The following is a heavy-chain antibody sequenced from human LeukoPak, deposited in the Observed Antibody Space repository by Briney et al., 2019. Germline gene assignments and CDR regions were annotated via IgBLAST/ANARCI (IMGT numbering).Heavy chain of an antibody. CDR3: ARHEGGPGDAFDI. CDR2: IYYSGST. V-gene: IGHV4-59*08. D-gene: IGHD3-16*01. J-gene: IGHJ3*02. Sequence: SETLSLTCTVSGGSISSYYWSWIRQPPGKGLEWIGYIYYSGSTNYNPSLKSRVTISVDTSKNQFSLKLSSVTAADTAVYYCARHEGGPGDAFDIWGQGTMVTVSS. CDR1: GGSISSYY.